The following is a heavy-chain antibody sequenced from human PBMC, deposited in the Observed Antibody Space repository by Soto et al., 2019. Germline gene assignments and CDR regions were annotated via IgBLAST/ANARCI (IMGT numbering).Heavy chain of an antibody. CDR1: GYSFPSYW. CDR2: IYPRDSDA. J-gene: IGHJ4*02. V-gene: IGHV5-51*01. D-gene: IGHD1-20*01. CDR3: VRPPDNWNPFDY. Sequence: GESLKISCKGSGYSFPSYWIGWVRQMPGKGLEWMGIIYPRDSDARYSPSFQGRVTMSADKSISTAYLQWSSLEASDTAMHYCVRPPDNWNPFDYWGQGTLVTVSS.